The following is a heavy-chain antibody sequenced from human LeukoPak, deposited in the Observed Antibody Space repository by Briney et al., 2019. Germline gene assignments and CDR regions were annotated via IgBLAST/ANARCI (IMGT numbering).Heavy chain of an antibody. V-gene: IGHV4-38-2*02. Sequence: SETLSLTCTVSGYSISSGYYWGWIRQPPGKGLEWIGSIYHSGNTYYNPSLKSRLTISLDTSKNQFSLKLRSVTAADTAVYYCARVNSRLAYFDYWGQGTLVTVSS. J-gene: IGHJ4*02. CDR3: ARVNSRLAYFDY. D-gene: IGHD6-25*01. CDR1: GYSISSGYY. CDR2: IYHSGNT.